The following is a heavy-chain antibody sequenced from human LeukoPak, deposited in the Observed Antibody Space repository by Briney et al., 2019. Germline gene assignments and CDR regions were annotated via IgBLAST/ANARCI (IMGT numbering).Heavy chain of an antibody. CDR1: GFTFSSYS. V-gene: IGHV3-21*01. CDR2: ISSSSSYI. Sequence: GGSLRLSCAASGFTFSSYSMNWVRQAPGKGLEWVSSISSSSSYIYYADSVKGRFTISRDNAKNSLYLQMNSLRAEDTAVYYCARDRDGDYTFDDWGQGTLVTASS. D-gene: IGHD4-17*01. CDR3: ARDRDGDYTFDD. J-gene: IGHJ4*02.